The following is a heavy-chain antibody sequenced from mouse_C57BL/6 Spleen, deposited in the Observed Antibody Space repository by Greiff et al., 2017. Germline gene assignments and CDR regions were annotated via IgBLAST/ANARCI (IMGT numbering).Heavy chain of an antibody. CDR3: ARDGYPYYYAMDY. V-gene: IGHV2-2*01. Sequence: VMLVESGPGLVQPSQSLSITCTVSGFSLTSYGVHWVRQSPGKGLEWLGVIWSGGSTDYNAAFISRLSISKDNSKSQVFFKMNSLQADDTAIYYCARDGYPYYYAMDYWGQGTSVTVSS. CDR1: GFSLTSYG. CDR2: IWSGGST. J-gene: IGHJ4*01. D-gene: IGHD2-3*01.